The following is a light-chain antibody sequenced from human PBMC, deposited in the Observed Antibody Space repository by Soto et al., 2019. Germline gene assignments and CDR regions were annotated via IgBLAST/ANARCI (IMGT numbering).Light chain of an antibody. CDR3: QQYNSFSLT. CDR2: KTS. Sequence: DIQMTQSPSTLSASVGDRVTITCRASQTISSWLAWYQQKPGKAPKLLIYKTSNLQSRVPSRFSGSGSGTEFSLTISSLQPDDFATYYCQQYNSFSLTFGGGTRVEVK. V-gene: IGKV1-5*03. CDR1: QTISSW. J-gene: IGKJ4*01.